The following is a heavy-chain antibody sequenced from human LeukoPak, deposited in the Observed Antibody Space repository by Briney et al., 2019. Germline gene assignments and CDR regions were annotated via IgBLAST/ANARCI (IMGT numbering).Heavy chain of an antibody. J-gene: IGHJ4*02. D-gene: IGHD6-13*01. Sequence: PSETLSLTCSVSGASISSNNNYWGWIRQPPGKGLEWIGSIYYSGSTYYNPSLKSRLTISIDTSKNQFSLKLRSVTAADTAVYYCTRELAQLEDYWGQGTLVTVSS. CDR3: TRELAQLEDY. CDR2: IYYSGST. CDR1: GASISSNNNY. V-gene: IGHV4-39*07.